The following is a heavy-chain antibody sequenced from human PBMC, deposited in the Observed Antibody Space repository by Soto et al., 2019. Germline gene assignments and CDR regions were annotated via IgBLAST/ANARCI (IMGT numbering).Heavy chain of an antibody. D-gene: IGHD6-13*01. CDR1: GGTFSSYT. J-gene: IGHJ2*01. CDR2: IIPILGIA. Sequence: QVQLVQSGAEVKKPGSSVKVSCKASGGTFSSYTISWVRQAPGQGLEWMGRIIPILGIANYAQKFQGRVTITADKSTSTAYMELSSLRSEDTAVYYCAREIAAAGMADWYFDLWGRGTLVTVSS. CDR3: AREIAAAGMADWYFDL. V-gene: IGHV1-69*08.